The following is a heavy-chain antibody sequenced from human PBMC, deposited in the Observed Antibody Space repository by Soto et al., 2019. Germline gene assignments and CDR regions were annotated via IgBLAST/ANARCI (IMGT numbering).Heavy chain of an antibody. CDR2: INHSGST. CDR3: ARLDQTLTTGTYYYYMDV. J-gene: IGHJ6*04. CDR1: GESFSRYY. Sequence: SETLSLTCAVYGESFSRYYWSWIRQPPGKGLEWIGEINHSGSTTYNPSLKSRVTISVDRSKSQFSLKLRSVTAADTAVYYCARLDQTLTTGTYYYYMDVWGKGTTVTVSS. D-gene: IGHD3-10*01. V-gene: IGHV4-34*01.